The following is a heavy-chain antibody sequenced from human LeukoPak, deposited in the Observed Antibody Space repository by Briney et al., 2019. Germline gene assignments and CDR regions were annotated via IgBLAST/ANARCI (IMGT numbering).Heavy chain of an antibody. Sequence: PGGSLRLSCAASGFTFSSYAMNWVRQAPGKGLEWVSVISGSDGSTYYADSVKGRFTISRDNSKDTLYLQMNSLRAEDTAVFYCAKPRGEEWLVGLYDAFDIWGQGTMVTVSS. CDR1: GFTFSSYA. J-gene: IGHJ3*02. V-gene: IGHV3-23*01. CDR2: ISGSDGST. D-gene: IGHD6-19*01. CDR3: AKPRGEEWLVGLYDAFDI.